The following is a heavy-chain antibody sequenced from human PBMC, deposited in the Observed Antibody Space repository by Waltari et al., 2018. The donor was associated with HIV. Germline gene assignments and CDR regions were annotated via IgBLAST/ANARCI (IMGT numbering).Heavy chain of an antibody. CDR3: ARTWSGHWDF. CDR2: IKQDGSAK. D-gene: IGHD3-3*01. J-gene: IGHJ4*02. V-gene: IGHV3-7*01. CDR1: GFRFSAEW. Sequence: VESAGALVQPGGSLSLSCATSGFRFSAEWMGWVRQTPEGGLEWVANIKQDGSAKYVVDSVKGRFTISRDNANSSLSLQMNSLRVEDTAVYYCARTWSGHWDFWGQGTLVTVSS.